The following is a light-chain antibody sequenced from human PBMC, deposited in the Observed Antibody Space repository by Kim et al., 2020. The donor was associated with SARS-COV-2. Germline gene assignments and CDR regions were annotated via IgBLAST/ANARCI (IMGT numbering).Light chain of an antibody. J-gene: IGKJ3*01. CDR2: AAS. V-gene: IGKV1-39*01. Sequence: DIQLTQSPSSLSASVGDRVTITCRTTQSISSHLIWYQQKPGRAPKLLISAASTLQGGVPSRFSGSGSETDFTLTISSLQPEDFATYFCQQSYISPCTFGRGTKVDIK. CDR1: QSISSH. CDR3: QQSYISPCT.